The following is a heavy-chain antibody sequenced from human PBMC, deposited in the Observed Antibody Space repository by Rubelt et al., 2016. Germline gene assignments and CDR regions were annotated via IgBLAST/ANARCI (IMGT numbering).Heavy chain of an antibody. CDR1: GGSFSGYY. Sequence: QVQLQQWGAGLLKPSETLSLTCAVYGGSFSGYYWSWIRQPPGKGLEWIGEINHSGSTNYNPSLKSGVTISIDKSKDQFSRILGAVTAAETAMYSCARVDGYSSSWPFDYWGQGTLVTVSS. CDR3: ARVDGYSSSWPFDY. D-gene: IGHD6-13*01. CDR2: INHSGST. J-gene: IGHJ4*02. V-gene: IGHV4-34*01.